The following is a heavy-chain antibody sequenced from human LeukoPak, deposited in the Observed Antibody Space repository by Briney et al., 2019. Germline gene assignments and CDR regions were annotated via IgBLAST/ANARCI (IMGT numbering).Heavy chain of an antibody. CDR1: GFTFSSYA. CDR2: LSGGGDST. V-gene: IGHV3-23*01. D-gene: IGHD3-22*01. Sequence: GGSLRLSCAASGFTFSSYAMSWVRQAPGKGLEWVSALSGGGDSTYYADSVKGRFIISRDNFKNTLYLQINSLRAEDTAIYYCAKQSGSYYYDSTGYYFYWGQGTLVTVSS. J-gene: IGHJ4*02. CDR3: AKQSGSYYYDSTGYYFY.